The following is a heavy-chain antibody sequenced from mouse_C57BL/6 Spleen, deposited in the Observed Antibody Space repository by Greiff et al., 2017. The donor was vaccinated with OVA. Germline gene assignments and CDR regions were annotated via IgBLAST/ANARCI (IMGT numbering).Heavy chain of an antibody. J-gene: IGHJ4*01. V-gene: IGHV1-78*01. CDR2: IYPRDGRT. CDR1: GYTFTDHT. CDR3: ASYYGSGEDYAMDY. D-gene: IGHD1-1*01. Sequence: VQLQQSDAELVKPGASVKISCKVSGYTFTDHTIHRMKQRPEQGLEWIGYIYPRDGRTKYNEKFKGKATLTADKSSSTAYMQLNSLTSEDSSVDFCASYYGSGEDYAMDYWGQGTSVTVSS.